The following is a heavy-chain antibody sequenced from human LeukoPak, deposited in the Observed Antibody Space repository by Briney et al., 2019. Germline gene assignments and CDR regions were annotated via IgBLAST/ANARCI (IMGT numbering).Heavy chain of an antibody. J-gene: IGHJ4*02. V-gene: IGHV3-30*02. CDR3: ARDQRREYYYDSSGLFDY. D-gene: IGHD3-22*01. Sequence: GGSLRLSCAASGFTFSSYGMHWVRQAPGKGLEWVAFIRYDGSNKYYADSVKGRFTISRDNSKNTLYLQMNSLRAEDTAVYYCARDQRREYYYDSSGLFDYWGQGTLVTVSS. CDR2: IRYDGSNK. CDR1: GFTFSSYG.